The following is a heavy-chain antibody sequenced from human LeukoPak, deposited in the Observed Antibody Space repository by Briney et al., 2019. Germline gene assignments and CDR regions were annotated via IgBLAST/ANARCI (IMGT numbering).Heavy chain of an antibody. D-gene: IGHD2-8*01. Sequence: SETLSLTCAVYGGSFSGYYWSWIRQPPGKGLEWIGEINHSGSTNYNPSLKSRVTIPVDTSKNQFSLKLSSVTAADTAVYYCARADIVLMVSASETYYFDYWGQGTLVTVSS. J-gene: IGHJ4*02. V-gene: IGHV4-34*01. CDR1: GGSFSGYY. CDR3: ARADIVLMVSASETYYFDY. CDR2: INHSGST.